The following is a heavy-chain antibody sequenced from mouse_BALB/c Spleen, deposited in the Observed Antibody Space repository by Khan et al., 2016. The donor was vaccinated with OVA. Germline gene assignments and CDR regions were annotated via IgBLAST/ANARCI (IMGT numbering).Heavy chain of an antibody. CDR3: ASALVITTATGNAMDY. J-gene: IGHJ4*01. CDR1: GYSITSGYS. D-gene: IGHD1-2*01. V-gene: IGHV3-1*02. Sequence: EVQLQESGPDLVKPSQSLSLTCTVTGYSITSGYSWHWIRQFPGNKLEWMGYIHYSGSTNYNPSLKSRISITRDTSKNQFFLQLNSVTTEDTATYFCASALVITTATGNAMDYWGQGTSVTVSS. CDR2: IHYSGST.